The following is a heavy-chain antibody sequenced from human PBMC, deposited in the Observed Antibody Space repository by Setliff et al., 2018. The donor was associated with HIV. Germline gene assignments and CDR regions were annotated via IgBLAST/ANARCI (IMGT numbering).Heavy chain of an antibody. CDR2: ISPDGSER. CDR1: GFNFRDSW. J-gene: IGHJ1*01. V-gene: IGHV3-7*01. CDR3: AKDGSGWSQH. D-gene: IGHD6-19*01. Sequence: PGGSLRLSCSTSGFNFRDSWMSWLRLAPGKGLEWVANISPDGSERYSVDSVRGRFTVSRDNAKNSLYLQMSSLRAEDMDVYYCAKDGSGWSQHWGQGTRVTVSS.